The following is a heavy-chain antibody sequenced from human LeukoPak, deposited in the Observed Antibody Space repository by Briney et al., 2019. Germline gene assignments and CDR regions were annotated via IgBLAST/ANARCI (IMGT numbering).Heavy chain of an antibody. D-gene: IGHD5-24*01. CDR1: GFTFRDFW. Sequence: GGSLRLSCEASGFTFRDFWRAWVRKAPGKGLEWVDNIKQDGSDTYYVDSVRGRFTISRDNTENSLFLQMNSLRVEDTAVYYCANLWEMGYWGQGTLVTVSS. CDR2: IKQDGSDT. V-gene: IGHV3-7*01. CDR3: ANLWEMGY. J-gene: IGHJ4*02.